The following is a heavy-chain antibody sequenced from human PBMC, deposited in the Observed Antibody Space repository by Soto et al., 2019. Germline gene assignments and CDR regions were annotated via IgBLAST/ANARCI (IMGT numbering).Heavy chain of an antibody. D-gene: IGHD3-22*01. Sequence: QVQLVQSGAEVRKPGSSVRVSCKASGGSFNRHTISWVRQAPGQGLEWMGGIIPIFGTANHAQKFQGIVTIIADESTSTVYMELSSLRSDDTAIYYCARGWGYDSTDYYYAYWGQGTLVIVSS. J-gene: IGHJ4*02. CDR3: ARGWGYDSTDYYYAY. CDR2: IIPIFGTA. CDR1: GGSFNRHT. V-gene: IGHV1-69*01.